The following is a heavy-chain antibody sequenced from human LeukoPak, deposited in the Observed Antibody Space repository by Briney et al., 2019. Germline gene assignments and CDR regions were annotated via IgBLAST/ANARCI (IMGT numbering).Heavy chain of an antibody. J-gene: IGHJ4*02. CDR1: GYTFTSYG. Sequence: ASVKVSCKASGYTFTSYGISWVRQAPGQGLEWMGWISAYNGNTNYAQKLQGRVTMTTDTSTSTAYMELRSLRSDDTAVHYCATGVGTGRAYDSSGYQTFPFDYWGQGTLVTVSS. CDR2: ISAYNGNT. D-gene: IGHD3-22*01. V-gene: IGHV1-18*01. CDR3: ATGVGTGRAYDSSGYQTFPFDY.